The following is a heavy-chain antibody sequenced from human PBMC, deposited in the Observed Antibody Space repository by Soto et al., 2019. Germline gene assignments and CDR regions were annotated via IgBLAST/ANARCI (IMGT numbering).Heavy chain of an antibody. CDR1: GFTFSSYA. D-gene: IGHD3-10*01. CDR2: ISYDGSNK. J-gene: IGHJ4*02. V-gene: IGHV3-30-3*01. CDR3: ARAGGYGSGSVEFDY. Sequence: QVQLVESGGGVVQPGRSLRLSCAASGFTFSSYAMHWVRQAPGKGLEWVAVISYDGSNKYYADSVKGRFTISRDNSKNTLYLQMNSLRAEDTAVYYCARAGGYGSGSVEFDYWGQGTLVTVSS.